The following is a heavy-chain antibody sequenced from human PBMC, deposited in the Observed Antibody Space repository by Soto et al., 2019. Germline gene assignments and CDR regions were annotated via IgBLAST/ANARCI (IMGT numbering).Heavy chain of an antibody. CDR3: VNLGDLDY. CDR2: INAGDGYT. CDR1: GYTFTSYA. Sequence: QVQLVQSGAEVKKPGASVKVSCKASGYTFTSYAMHWVRQAPGQRLEWMGWINAGDGYTKYSQKFQGRVTITRDTSASTAYMELSSLRFEDTAVYYCVNLGDLDYWGQGPLVTVSS. V-gene: IGHV1-3*01. D-gene: IGHD3-10*01. J-gene: IGHJ4*02.